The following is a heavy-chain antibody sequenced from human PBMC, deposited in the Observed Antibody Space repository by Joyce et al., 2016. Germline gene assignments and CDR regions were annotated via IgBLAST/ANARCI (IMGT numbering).Heavy chain of an antibody. CDR3: ARAPRGPGYFDY. CDR1: GGSFNIGGYS. J-gene: IGHJ4*02. CDR2: IYYSGNT. Sequence: QLQLQESGSGLVKPSQTLSLTCAVSGGSFNIGGYSWNWIRQPPGKGLEWIGDIYYSGNTHYNPSLTGRVTISVDTSKNQFSLRLGSVTAADTAMYYWARAPRGPGYFDYWGRGTLVTVSS. V-gene: IGHV4-30-2*01. D-gene: IGHD3-10*01.